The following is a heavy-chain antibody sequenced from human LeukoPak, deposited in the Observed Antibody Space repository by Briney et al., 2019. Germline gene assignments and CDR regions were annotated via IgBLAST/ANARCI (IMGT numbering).Heavy chain of an antibody. CDR2: IRYDGSNK. CDR3: APTGTTGFGYFDY. V-gene: IGHV3-30*02. Sequence: GGSLRLSCAASGFTFSSYGMHWVRQAPGKGLEWVAFIRYDGSNKYYADSVKGRFTISRDNSKNTLYLQMNSLRAEDTAVYYCAPTGTTGFGYFDYWGQGTLVTVSS. CDR1: GFTFSSYG. J-gene: IGHJ4*02. D-gene: IGHD1-1*01.